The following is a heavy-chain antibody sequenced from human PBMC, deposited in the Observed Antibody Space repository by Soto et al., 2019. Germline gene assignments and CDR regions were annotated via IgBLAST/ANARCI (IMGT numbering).Heavy chain of an antibody. Sequence: EVQLVESGGGLVQPGGSLKLSCAASGFTFSGSAMHWVRQASGKGLEWVGRIRSKANSYATAYAASVKGRFTISRDDSKNTAYLQMNSLKTDVSAVYYCTRVVTRYYYYGMDVWGQGTTVTVSS. V-gene: IGHV3-73*02. J-gene: IGHJ6*02. CDR1: GFTFSGSA. D-gene: IGHD2-21*02. CDR3: TRVVTRYYYYGMDV. CDR2: IRSKANSYAT.